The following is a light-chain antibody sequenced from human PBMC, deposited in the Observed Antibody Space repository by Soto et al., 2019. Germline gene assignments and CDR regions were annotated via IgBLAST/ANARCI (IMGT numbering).Light chain of an antibody. CDR2: DVS. CDR1: SSDVGGYNY. J-gene: IGLJ1*01. Sequence: QSVLTQPASVSGSPGQSITISCTGTSSDVGGYNYVSWYQQHPGKAPKLMIYDVSNRPSGVSNRFSGSKSGNTASLTISGLQAEGEGDFFCRSYSNRRTFGYVFGTGTKVT. CDR3: RSYSNRRTFGYV. V-gene: IGLV2-14*01.